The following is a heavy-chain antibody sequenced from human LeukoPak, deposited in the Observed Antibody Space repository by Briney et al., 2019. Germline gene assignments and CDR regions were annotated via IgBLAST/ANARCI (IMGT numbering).Heavy chain of an antibody. CDR3: ARDYYYDSSGYSRYFDY. Sequence: SETLSLTCTVSGGSISSGDYYWSWIRQPPGKGLEWIGYIYYSGSTYYNPSLKSRVTISVDTSKNQFSLKLSSVTAADTAVYYCARDYYYDSSGYSRYFDYWGQGTLVTVSS. CDR1: GGSISSGDYY. D-gene: IGHD3-22*01. V-gene: IGHV4-30-4*01. J-gene: IGHJ4*02. CDR2: IYYSGST.